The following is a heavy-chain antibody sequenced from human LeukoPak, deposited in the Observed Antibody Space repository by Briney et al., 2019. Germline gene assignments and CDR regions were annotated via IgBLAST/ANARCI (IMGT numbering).Heavy chain of an antibody. V-gene: IGHV3-23*01. CDR1: GFTFSSYA. J-gene: IGHJ4*02. CDR3: ARGYYYDSSAGGFDY. CDR2: ISGSGSST. Sequence: AGGSLRLSCAASGFTFSSYAMSWVRQAPGKGLEWVSAISGSGSSTYYADSVKGRFTISRDNSKNTLYLQMNSLRAEDTAVYYCARGYYYDSSAGGFDYWGQGTLVTVSS. D-gene: IGHD3-22*01.